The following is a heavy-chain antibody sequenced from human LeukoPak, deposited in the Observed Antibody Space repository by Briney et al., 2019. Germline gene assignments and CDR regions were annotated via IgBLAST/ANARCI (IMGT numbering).Heavy chain of an antibody. J-gene: IGHJ6*02. D-gene: IGHD6-6*01. V-gene: IGHV3-23*01. Sequence: GGSLRLSCAASGFTFSTYAMSWVRQAPGKGLEWVSAISGGGGSTYYADSVKGRFTISRDNSKNTLYLQMNSLRAEDTAVYYCAKDGGEYSSPAYYYYYGMDVWGQGTAVTVSS. CDR2: ISGGGGST. CDR1: GFTFSTYA. CDR3: AKDGGEYSSPAYYYYYGMDV.